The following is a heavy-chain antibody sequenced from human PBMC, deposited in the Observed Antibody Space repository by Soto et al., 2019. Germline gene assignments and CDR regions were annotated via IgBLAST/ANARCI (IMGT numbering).Heavy chain of an antibody. CDR3: AKGWGDY. D-gene: IGHD7-27*01. CDR2: ISSSGGST. Sequence: EVQLLESGGGLVQPGGSLSPSLQASGSTFSTYPMSWVRQGPGKGLEWVSGISSSGGSTVYADSVKGRFTISRDNFKNTLYLQMNSLRAEDTAVYYCAKGWGDYWGQGTPVTVSS. J-gene: IGHJ4*02. CDR1: GSTFSTYP. V-gene: IGHV3-23*01.